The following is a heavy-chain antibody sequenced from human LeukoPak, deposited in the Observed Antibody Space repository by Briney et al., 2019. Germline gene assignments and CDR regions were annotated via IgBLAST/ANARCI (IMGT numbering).Heavy chain of an antibody. J-gene: IGHJ4*02. Sequence: SETLSLTCTVSGGSISSYYWSWIRQPPGKGLEWIGSLYYSGSTYYNPSLKSRVTISVDTSKNQFSLSLSSVTAADTAVYYCARTSGSYLATIDYWGQGTLVTVSS. CDR1: GGSISSYY. D-gene: IGHD1-26*01. CDR2: LYYSGST. CDR3: ARTSGSYLATIDY. V-gene: IGHV4-39*01.